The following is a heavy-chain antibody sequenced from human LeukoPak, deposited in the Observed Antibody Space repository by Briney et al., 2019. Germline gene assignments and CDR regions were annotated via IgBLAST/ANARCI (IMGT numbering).Heavy chain of an antibody. CDR3: TTFDYAAFLI. V-gene: IGHV3-15*01. CDR1: GFTSSNAW. CDR2: IKSKTDGGTR. Sequence: GGSLTLSCAVSGFTSSNAWMSWVRQAPGKGLEWVGRIKSKTDGGTRDYAAPVKGRFTISRDDSKNTLYLQMNSLKAEDTAVYYCTTFDYAAFLIWGQGTMVTVSS. D-gene: IGHD4/OR15-4a*01. J-gene: IGHJ3*02.